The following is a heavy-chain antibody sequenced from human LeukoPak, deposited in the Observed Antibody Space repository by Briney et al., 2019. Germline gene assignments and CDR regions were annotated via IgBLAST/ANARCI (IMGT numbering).Heavy chain of an antibody. D-gene: IGHD1-26*01. J-gene: IGHJ4*02. Sequence: ASVKVSCKASGYTFTSYDINWVRQAPGQGLEWMGWMNPNSGNTGYAQKFQGRVTITRNTSISTAYMELSSLRSEDTAVYYCARGKSGSYYQYGFDYWGQGTLVTVSS. CDR3: ARGKSGSYYQYGFDY. CDR1: GYTFTSYD. V-gene: IGHV1-8*03. CDR2: MNPNSGNT.